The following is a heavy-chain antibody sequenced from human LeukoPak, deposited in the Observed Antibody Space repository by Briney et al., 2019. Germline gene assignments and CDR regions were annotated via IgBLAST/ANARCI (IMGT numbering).Heavy chain of an antibody. Sequence: SETLSLTCSVSGGSISSSSYYWGWIRQPPGKGLEWIGTIYYSGSTYYNPSLKSRVTISVDTSKNQFSLELSSVTAADTAVYYCASLGYSSSWYREGGYDYWGQGNLVTVSS. J-gene: IGHJ4*02. V-gene: IGHV4-39*01. CDR1: GGSISSSSYY. CDR2: IYYSGST. D-gene: IGHD6-13*01. CDR3: ASLGYSSSWYREGGYDY.